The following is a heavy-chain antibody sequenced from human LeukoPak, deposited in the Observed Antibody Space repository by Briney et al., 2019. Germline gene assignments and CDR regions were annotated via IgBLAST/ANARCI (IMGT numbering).Heavy chain of an antibody. J-gene: IGHJ3*02. CDR1: GYSFTSYW. CDR2: IYPGDSDT. V-gene: IGHV5-51*01. Sequence: GESLKISCKGSGYSFTSYWIGWVRQMPGKGLEWMGIIYPGDSDTRYSPSFQGQVTISADKSISTAYLQWSSLKASDTAMYYCARRFSEYYDILTGYLYAFDIWGQGTMVTVSS. CDR3: ARRFSEYYDILTGYLYAFDI. D-gene: IGHD3-9*01.